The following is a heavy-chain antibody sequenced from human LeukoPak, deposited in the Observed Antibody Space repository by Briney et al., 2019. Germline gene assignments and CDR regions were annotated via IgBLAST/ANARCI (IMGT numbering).Heavy chain of an antibody. V-gene: IGHV4-59*08. CDR3: ARARGIADAFDI. Sequence: SVTLSLTCTVSGGSISSDYWSWIRQPPGKGLEWIGYIYYSGSTNYNPSLKSRVTISVDTSKNQFSLKLSSVTAADTAVYYCARARGIADAFDIWGQGTMVTVSS. J-gene: IGHJ3*02. D-gene: IGHD6-13*01. CDR2: IYYSGST. CDR1: GGSISSDY.